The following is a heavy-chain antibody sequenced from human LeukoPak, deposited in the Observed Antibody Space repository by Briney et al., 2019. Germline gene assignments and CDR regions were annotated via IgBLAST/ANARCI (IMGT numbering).Heavy chain of an antibody. J-gene: IGHJ4*02. CDR2: IYHSGST. CDR1: GYSISSGYY. D-gene: IGHD1-26*01. CDR3: ARPTHSGSLAPFDY. V-gene: IGHV4-38-2*02. Sequence: TTSETLSLTCTVSGYSISSGYYWGWIRQPPGKGLEWIGSIYHSGSTNYNPSLKSRVTMSVDTSKNQFSLKLSSVTAADTAVYYCARPTHSGSLAPFDYWGQGTLVTVSS.